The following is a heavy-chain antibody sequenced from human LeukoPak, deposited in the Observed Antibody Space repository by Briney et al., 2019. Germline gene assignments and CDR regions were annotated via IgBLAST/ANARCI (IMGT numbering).Heavy chain of an antibody. J-gene: IGHJ6*03. D-gene: IGHD5-18*01. CDR1: GGTFSSYA. CDR2: IIPIFGTA. Sequence: SVKVSCKASGGTFSSYATSWVRQAPGQGLEWMGRIIPIFGTANYAQKSQGRVTITTDESTSTAYMELSSLRSEDTAVYYCASRSGRGYSYGPRDYYMDVWGKGTTVTVSS. CDR3: ASRSGRGYSYGPRDYYMDV. V-gene: IGHV1-69*05.